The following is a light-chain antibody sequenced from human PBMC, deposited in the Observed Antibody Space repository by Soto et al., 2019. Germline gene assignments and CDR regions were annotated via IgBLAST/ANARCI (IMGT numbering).Light chain of an antibody. CDR2: GAS. J-gene: IGKJ2*01. CDR1: QSVSSSY. Sequence: EIVLTQSPGTLSLSPGERATLSCRASQSVSSSYLAWYQQQPGEAPRLLIYGASSRATGIPDRFSGSGSGTDFTLTISRLEPEDFAVYYCQQYGRSPRTFGQGTKLEIK. CDR3: QQYGRSPRT. V-gene: IGKV3-20*01.